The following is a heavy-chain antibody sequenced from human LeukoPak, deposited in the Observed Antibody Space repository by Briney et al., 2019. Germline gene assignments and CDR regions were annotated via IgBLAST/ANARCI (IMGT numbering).Heavy chain of an antibody. D-gene: IGHD1-26*01. CDR2: INSDGSSA. V-gene: IGHV3-74*01. Sequence: GGSLRLSCAASGFTFSSYWMHWVRQAPGKGLVWVSRINSDGSSASYADSVKGRFTISRDNAKNTLYLQMNSLRAEDTAVYYCARSWVGATDVDYWGQGTLVTVSS. CDR1: GFTFSSYW. J-gene: IGHJ4*02. CDR3: ARSWVGATDVDY.